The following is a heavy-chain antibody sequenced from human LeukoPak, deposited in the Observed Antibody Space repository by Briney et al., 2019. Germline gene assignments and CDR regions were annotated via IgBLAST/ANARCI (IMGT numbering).Heavy chain of an antibody. CDR1: GFTFSGYW. Sequence: PGGSLRLSCAASGFTFSGYWMHWVRHAPGKGLVWVLRINSDGSSTTYADSVKGRFTISRDNAKNTLYLQMNSLRAEDTAVYYCARAGRGLRYFDWLTYDYWGQGTLVTVSS. CDR2: INSDGSST. CDR3: ARAGRGLRYFDWLTYDY. D-gene: IGHD3-9*01. V-gene: IGHV3-74*01. J-gene: IGHJ4*02.